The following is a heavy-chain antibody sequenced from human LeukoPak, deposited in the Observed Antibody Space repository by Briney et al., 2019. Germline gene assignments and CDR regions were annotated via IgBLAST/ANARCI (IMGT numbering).Heavy chain of an antibody. D-gene: IGHD2-2*02. CDR2: IIISDGRT. Sequence: GGSLRLSCEASEFTFTTYWMSWVRQAPGKGLEWLSSIIISDGRTYYSDPVKGRVTISRDISKNTLYLQMISLRAEDTAVYYCATDVDNIPLQHWGQGTLVTVSS. J-gene: IGHJ4*02. CDR1: EFTFTTYW. V-gene: IGHV3-23*01. CDR3: ATDVDNIPLQH.